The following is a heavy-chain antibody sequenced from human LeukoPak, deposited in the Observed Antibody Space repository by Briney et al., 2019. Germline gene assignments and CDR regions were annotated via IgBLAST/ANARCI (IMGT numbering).Heavy chain of an antibody. CDR3: ARARAFVWGSYRYIPYYFDP. J-gene: IGHJ5*02. CDR2: IYYSGST. D-gene: IGHD3-16*02. Sequence: SETLSLTCTVSGGSISSSSYYWGWIRQPPGKGLEWIGSIYYSGSTYYNPSLESRLTLLVDTSKNQFSLNLRSVTAADTAVYFCARARAFVWGSYRYIPYYFDPWGQGTLVTVSS. CDR1: GGSISSSSYY. V-gene: IGHV4-39*07.